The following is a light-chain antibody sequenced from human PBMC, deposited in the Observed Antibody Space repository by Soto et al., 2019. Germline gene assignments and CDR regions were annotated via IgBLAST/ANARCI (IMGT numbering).Light chain of an antibody. V-gene: IGKV4-1*01. CDR1: QSGLYSSNNKNY. J-gene: IGKJ2*01. Sequence: DIVMTQSPDSLAVSLGERATINCKSSQSGLYSSNNKNYLAWYQQKPGQPPKLLIYWASTRESGVPDRFSGSGSGTDFTLTISSMQAEDVAVYYCQQYYSTPYTFGHGTKLEIK. CDR2: WAS. CDR3: QQYYSTPYT.